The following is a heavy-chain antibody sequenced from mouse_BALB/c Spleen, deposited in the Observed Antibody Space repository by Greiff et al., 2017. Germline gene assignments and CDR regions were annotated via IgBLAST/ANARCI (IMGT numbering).Heavy chain of an antibody. Sequence: EVKLMESGGGLVQPGGSLKLSCAASGFTFSSYGMSWVRQTPDKRLELVVTINSNGGSTYYPDSVKGRFTISRDNAKNTLYLQMSSLKSEDTAMYYCARGDYYGYYWYFDVWGAGTTVTVSS. CDR1: GFTFSSYG. CDR2: INSNGGST. V-gene: IGHV5-6-3*01. J-gene: IGHJ1*01. CDR3: ARGDYYGYYWYFDV. D-gene: IGHD1-2*01.